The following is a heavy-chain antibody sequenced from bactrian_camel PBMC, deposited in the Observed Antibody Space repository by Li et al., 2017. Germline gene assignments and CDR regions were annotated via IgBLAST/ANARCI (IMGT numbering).Heavy chain of an antibody. V-gene: IGHV3S1*01. J-gene: IGHJ4*01. CDR2: LYVGGGPP. Sequence: HVQLVESGGGSAQAGGSLRHSCTSSAFKYSSYCMAWFRRPPGQEREGVASLYVGGGPPAYVDSVKGRFTISRDNAKNTLYLQMDNLKPEDSAMYYCAATWYGGNWPCPLASRGYNNWGQGTQVTVS. D-gene: IGHD6*01. CDR3: AATWYGGNWPCPLASRGYNN. CDR1: AFKYSSYC.